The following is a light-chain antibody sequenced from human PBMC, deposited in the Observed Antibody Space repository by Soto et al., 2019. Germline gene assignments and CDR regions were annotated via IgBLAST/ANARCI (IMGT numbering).Light chain of an antibody. CDR1: SSNIGTNS. J-gene: IGLJ1*01. Sequence: QSVLTQPPSASGTPGQRVTISCSGSSSNIGTNSVSCYLQLPGSAPKLLIYTSNQRPSGVPDRFSGSKSGTSASLAISGLQSEDEAEYFCAAWDDRLNGNVFGSGTKVTVL. V-gene: IGLV1-44*01. CDR2: TSN. CDR3: AAWDDRLNGNV.